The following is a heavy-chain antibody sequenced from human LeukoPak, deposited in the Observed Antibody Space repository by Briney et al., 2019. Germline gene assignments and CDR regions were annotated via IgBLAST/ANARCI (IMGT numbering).Heavy chain of an antibody. D-gene: IGHD6-19*01. CDR2: ISSSSRYI. CDR3: ARIAVAGPGGY. CDR1: GFTFSSYS. J-gene: IGHJ4*02. Sequence: GGSLRLSCAASGFTFSSYSMNWVRQAPGKGLEWVSSISSSSRYIYYADSVKGRFTISRDNAKNSLYLQMNSLRAEDTAVYYCARIAVAGPGGYWGQGTLVTVSS. V-gene: IGHV3-21*01.